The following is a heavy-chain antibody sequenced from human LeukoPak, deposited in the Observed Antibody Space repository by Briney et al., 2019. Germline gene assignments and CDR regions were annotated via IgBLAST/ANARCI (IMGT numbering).Heavy chain of an antibody. Sequence: SETLSLTCTVSGYSISRGYYWGWIRQPPGKGLEWIGSIYHSGSTYYNPSLKSRVTISVDTSKNQFSLKLSSVTAADTAVYYCARVSPAVAGYYFNYWGQGTLVTVSS. J-gene: IGHJ4*02. D-gene: IGHD6-19*01. CDR1: GYSISRGYY. V-gene: IGHV4-38-2*02. CDR2: IYHSGST. CDR3: ARVSPAVAGYYFNY.